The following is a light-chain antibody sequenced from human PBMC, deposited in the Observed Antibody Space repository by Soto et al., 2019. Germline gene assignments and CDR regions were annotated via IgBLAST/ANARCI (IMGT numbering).Light chain of an antibody. J-gene: IGKJ1*01. CDR2: AAS. CDR3: QQSYSSPWT. Sequence: QIAQSSTSPFASLGARVTISLRASQSIGTYLNWYQQKPGRAPKLQIYAASNLQSGVPSRFSGSGSGTDFTLTIRSLQPEDFATYFCQQSYSSPWTFGQGTKVDI. V-gene: IGKV1-39*01. CDR1: QSIGTY.